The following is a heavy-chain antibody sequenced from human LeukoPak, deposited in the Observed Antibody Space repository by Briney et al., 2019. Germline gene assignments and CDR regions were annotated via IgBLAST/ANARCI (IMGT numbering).Heavy chain of an antibody. CDR3: ARAEPIDYYDSSGYYVY. D-gene: IGHD3-22*01. Sequence: ASVKVSCKASGYTFTGYYMHWVRQAPGQGLEWMGIINPSGGSTSYAQKFQGRVTMTRDTSTSTVYMELSSLRSEDTAVYYCARAEPIDYYDSSGYYVYWGQGTLVTVSS. V-gene: IGHV1-46*01. J-gene: IGHJ4*02. CDR1: GYTFTGYY. CDR2: INPSGGST.